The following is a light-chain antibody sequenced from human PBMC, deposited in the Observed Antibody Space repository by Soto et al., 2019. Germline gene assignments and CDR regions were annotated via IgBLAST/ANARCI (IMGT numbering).Light chain of an antibody. V-gene: IGLV3-1*01. CDR2: QDN. Sequence: SYELTQPPSVSVSPGQTASITCSGDKLGDKYACLYQQKPGQSPVLVIYQDNKRPSGIPERFSGSNSGNTATLTISGTQAMDEADYYCQAWDSSTPIFGTGTKLTVL. J-gene: IGLJ1*01. CDR3: QAWDSSTPI. CDR1: KLGDKY.